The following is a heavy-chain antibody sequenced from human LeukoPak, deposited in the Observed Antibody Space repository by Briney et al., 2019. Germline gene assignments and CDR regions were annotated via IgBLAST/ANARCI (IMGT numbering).Heavy chain of an antibody. J-gene: IGHJ4*02. Sequence: ASVKVSCKVSGYSLTALSMHWVRQAPGKGLEWMGGFDPEAGNTMYAEKLDGRLTVTDDTSPDTASMPLSSLRLEDTAVYYCATDMVGYCGGVTCYSEAYWGQGTLVTVSS. V-gene: IGHV1-24*01. CDR2: FDPEAGNT. CDR3: ATDMVGYCGGVTCYSEAY. CDR1: GYSLTALS. D-gene: IGHD2-21*01.